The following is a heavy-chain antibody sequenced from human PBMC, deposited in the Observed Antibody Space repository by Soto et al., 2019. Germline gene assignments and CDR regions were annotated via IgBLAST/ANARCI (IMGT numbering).Heavy chain of an antibody. CDR2: IYWNDDK. CDR1: GFSLSTSGVG. CDR3: VHRPRYSNYVDS. Sequence: QITLKESGPTLVKPTQTLTLTCTFSGFSLSTSGVGVGWIRQPPGKALEWLALIYWNDDKRYSPSLKRRLTITKDTSKNQVVLTMTYMDPVDTATYYCVHRPRYSNYVDSWGQGTLVTVSS. V-gene: IGHV2-5*01. D-gene: IGHD4-4*01. J-gene: IGHJ4*02.